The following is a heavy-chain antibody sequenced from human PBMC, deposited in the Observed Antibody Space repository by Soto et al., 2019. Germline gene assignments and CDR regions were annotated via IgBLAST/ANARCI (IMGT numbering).Heavy chain of an antibody. CDR3: ARSIVAAGNRWFDP. Sequence: FSLSTSGMRVSWIRQPPGKALGWLARIDWDDDKLYSTSLKTRLTISKDTSKNQVVLTMTNMDPVDTATYYCARSIVAAGNRWFDPWGQGTLVTVSS. CDR1: FSLSTSGMR. J-gene: IGHJ5*02. D-gene: IGHD6-13*01. CDR2: IDWDDDK. V-gene: IGHV2-70*04.